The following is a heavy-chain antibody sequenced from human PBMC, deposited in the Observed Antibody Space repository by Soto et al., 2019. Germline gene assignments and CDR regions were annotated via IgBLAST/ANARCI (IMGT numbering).Heavy chain of an antibody. CDR1: RYTFSTYA. D-gene: IGHD1-26*01. CDR3: ARDASGTYHGWLDP. Sequence: QVQLVQSGAEEKKPGASVKVSCKAFRYTFSTYAIHWVRQAPGQRLEWMGWIHGGNGDTKYSQNFQDRITITRDTSASTASMVLSSLTSEDTAVYYCARDASGTYHGWLDPRGQGTLVIVSS. CDR2: IHGGNGDT. J-gene: IGHJ5*02. V-gene: IGHV1-3*05.